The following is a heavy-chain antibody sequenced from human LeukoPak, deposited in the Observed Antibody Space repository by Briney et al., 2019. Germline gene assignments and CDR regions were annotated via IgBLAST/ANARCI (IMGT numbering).Heavy chain of an antibody. CDR2: IKLDGSEK. J-gene: IGHJ4*02. CDR1: GFIFSSYW. D-gene: IGHD6-13*01. V-gene: IGHV3-7*03. Sequence: GGSLRLSCAASGFIFSSYWMSWVRQAPGKGLEWVANIKLDGSEKYYVDSVKGRFTISRDNAKNSLYLQMNSLRAEDTAVYYCARSIPYGTTWYGRSDYWGQGTLVTVSS. CDR3: ARSIPYGTTWYGRSDY.